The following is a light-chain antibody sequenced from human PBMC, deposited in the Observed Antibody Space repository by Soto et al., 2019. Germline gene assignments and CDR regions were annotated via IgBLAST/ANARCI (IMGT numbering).Light chain of an antibody. CDR1: SSDVGSYNL. Sequence: QSALTQPASVSGSPGQSITISCTGTSSDVGSYNLVSWYQQHPGKAPKLMIYEGSKRPSGVSNRFSGSKSGKTASLTIYGLQAEDEADYYCCSYAGSSTFVVFGGGTKLTVL. V-gene: IGLV2-23*03. J-gene: IGLJ2*01. CDR3: CSYAGSSTFVV. CDR2: EGS.